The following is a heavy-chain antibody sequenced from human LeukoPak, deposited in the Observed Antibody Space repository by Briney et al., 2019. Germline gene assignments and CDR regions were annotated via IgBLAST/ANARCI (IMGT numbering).Heavy chain of an antibody. Sequence: ASVKVSCKASGYTFTSYGISWVRQAPGQGLEWMGWISAYNGNTNYAQKLQGRVTMTTDTSTSTAYMELRSLRSDDTAVYYCAREGGYDSNPTYYYYYMDVWGKGTTVTVSS. CDR1: GYTFTSYG. V-gene: IGHV1-18*01. CDR2: ISAYNGNT. CDR3: AREGGYDSNPTYYYYYMDV. J-gene: IGHJ6*03. D-gene: IGHD5-12*01.